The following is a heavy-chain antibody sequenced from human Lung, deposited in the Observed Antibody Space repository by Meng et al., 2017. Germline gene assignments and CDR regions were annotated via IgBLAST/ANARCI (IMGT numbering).Heavy chain of an antibody. Sequence: ASVKVSCKPSRYNFPDYYIHWVRPAPGQGLAWMGRINPKSGDTHYAQKFQARVTMTGDTSISTAYMELSGLRSDDTAMYYCARDEDISAAGKLFGDYWGQGTLVTVSS. V-gene: IGHV1-2*06. J-gene: IGHJ4*02. CDR1: RYNFPDYY. D-gene: IGHD6-25*01. CDR3: ARDEDISAAGKLFGDY. CDR2: INPKSGDT.